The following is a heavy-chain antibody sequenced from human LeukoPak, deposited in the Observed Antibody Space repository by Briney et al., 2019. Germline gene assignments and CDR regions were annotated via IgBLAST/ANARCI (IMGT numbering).Heavy chain of an antibody. D-gene: IGHD3-16*01. CDR2: ITGIGSSS. V-gene: IGHV3-74*01. CDR3: ARTSPTSHFDF. J-gene: IGHJ4*02. CDR1: GFTFTTYW. Sequence: GGSLRLSCAASGFTFTTYWMHWVRQAPGKGLVWVSRITGIGSSSNYADSVKGRFTISRDNARNTLYLQMNSLRAEDTALYYCARTSPTSHFDFWGQGTLVTVSS.